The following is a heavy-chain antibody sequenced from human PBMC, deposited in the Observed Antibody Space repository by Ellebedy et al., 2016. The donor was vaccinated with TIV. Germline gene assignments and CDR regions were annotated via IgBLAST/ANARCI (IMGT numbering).Heavy chain of an antibody. V-gene: IGHV4-59*12. D-gene: IGHD2-2*01. CDR2: IYDLLSP. J-gene: IGHJ4*02. CDR1: GDSINIYY. Sequence: MPGGSLRLSCSVSGDSINIYYWNWIRLSTAKGLEWIGYIYDLLSPKYNPSLRGRVTMSVDVSKNQFSLNLNSVTAADTAVYYCARGGGSAMDPHYFDSWGQGTLVTVSS. CDR3: ARGGGSAMDPHYFDS.